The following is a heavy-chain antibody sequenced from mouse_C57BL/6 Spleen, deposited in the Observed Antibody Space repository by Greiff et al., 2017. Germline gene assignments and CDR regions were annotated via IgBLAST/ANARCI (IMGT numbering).Heavy chain of an antibody. V-gene: IGHV5-6*01. J-gene: IGHJ2*01. CDR2: ISSGGSYP. CDR1: GFTFSSYG. CDR3: ASDGYFDY. D-gene: IGHD2-3*01. Sequence: EVQGVESGGDLVKPGGSLKLSCAASGFTFSSYGMSWVRQTPDKRLEWVATISSGGSYPYYPDSVKGRFTISRDNAKNTLYLQVSSLKSEDTAMYYCASDGYFDYWGQGTTLTVSS.